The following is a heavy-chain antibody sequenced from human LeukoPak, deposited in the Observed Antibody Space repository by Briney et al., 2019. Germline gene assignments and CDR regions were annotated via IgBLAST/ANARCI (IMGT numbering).Heavy chain of an antibody. CDR3: ARGRRGYSNYVFRYYFDY. J-gene: IGHJ4*02. D-gene: IGHD4-4*01. V-gene: IGHV1-8*02. CDR1: GGTFSSYA. Sequence: ASVKVSCKASGGTFSSYAISWVRQATGQGLEWMGWMNPNSGNTGYAQKFQGRVTMTRNTSISTAYMELSSLRSEDTAVYYCARGRRGYSNYVFRYYFDYWGQGTLVTVSS. CDR2: MNPNSGNT.